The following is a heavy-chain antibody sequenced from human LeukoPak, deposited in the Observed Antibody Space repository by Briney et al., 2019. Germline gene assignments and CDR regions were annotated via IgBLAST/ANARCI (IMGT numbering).Heavy chain of an antibody. Sequence: GGSLRLSCAASGFTFSSYAMSWVRQAPGKGLEWVSAISGSGGSTYYADSVKGRFTISRDNSKNTLYLQMNSLRAGDTAVYYCAKDIGYSYDVDAFDIWGQGTMVTVSS. CDR2: ISGSGGST. CDR1: GFTFSSYA. D-gene: IGHD5-18*01. CDR3: AKDIGYSYDVDAFDI. J-gene: IGHJ3*02. V-gene: IGHV3-23*01.